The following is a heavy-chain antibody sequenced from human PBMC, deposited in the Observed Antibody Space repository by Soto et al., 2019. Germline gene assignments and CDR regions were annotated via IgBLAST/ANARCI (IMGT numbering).Heavy chain of an antibody. J-gene: IGHJ4*02. CDR3: ARDGDYGDYYFDY. CDR1: GGTFSSYT. Sequence: QVQLVQSGAEVKKPGSSVKVSCKASGGTFSSYTISWVRQAPGQGLEWMGRIIPILGIANYAQKFQGRVTITADKSTSTAYMELSSLRSEDTAVYYCARDGDYGDYYFDYWGQGTLVTVSS. V-gene: IGHV1-69*08. CDR2: IIPILGIA. D-gene: IGHD4-17*01.